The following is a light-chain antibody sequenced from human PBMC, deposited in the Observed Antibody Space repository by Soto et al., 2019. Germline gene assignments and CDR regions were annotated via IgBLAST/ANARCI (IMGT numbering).Light chain of an antibody. V-gene: IGKV1-9*01. CDR3: QQLNSYPRT. J-gene: IGKJ1*01. CDR2: AAS. CDR1: QGISSY. Sequence: DIQLTPSPSFLSASVGDRVTITCRASQGISSYLAWYQQKPGKAPKFLIYAASTLQSGVPSRFSGSGSGTEFTLTISSLQPEDFATYYCQQLNSYPRTFGQGTKVEIK.